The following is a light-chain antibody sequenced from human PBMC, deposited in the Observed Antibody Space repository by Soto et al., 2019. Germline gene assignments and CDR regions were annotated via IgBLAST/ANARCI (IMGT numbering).Light chain of an antibody. CDR1: QSIRRS. J-gene: IGKJ1*01. V-gene: IGKV1-39*01. Sequence: DIQMTQSPSSLSASLADRVTITCRASQSIRRSLNWYQQKPGKAPNLLIYAASSLQTWVPSRFTGSGSGTDFTLTISNLQPEDFAVYYCQQTYSSPRTFDQGTKVHIK. CDR3: QQTYSSPRT. CDR2: AAS.